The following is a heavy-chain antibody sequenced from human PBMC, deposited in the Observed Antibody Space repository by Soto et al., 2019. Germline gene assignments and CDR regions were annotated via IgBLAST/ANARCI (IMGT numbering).Heavy chain of an antibody. V-gene: IGHV3-11*03. CDR2: ISSSSSYT. CDR1: GFTFSDYY. J-gene: IGHJ4*02. D-gene: IGHD3-22*01. CDR3: ARHYYDSSGYLLDY. Sequence: PGGSLRLSCAASGFTFSDYYMSWIRQAPGKGLEWVSYISSSSSYTNYADSVKGRFTISRDNAKNSLYLQMNSLRAEDTAVYYCARHYYDSSGYLLDYWGQGTLVTVSS.